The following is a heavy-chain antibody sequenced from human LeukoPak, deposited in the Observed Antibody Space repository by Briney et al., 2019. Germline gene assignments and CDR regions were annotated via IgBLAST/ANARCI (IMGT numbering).Heavy chain of an antibody. CDR2: ISSNGGST. Sequence: GSLRLSCAASGFTFSDYAMHWVRQAPGKGLEYVSRISSNGGSTYYANSVKGRFTISRDNPKNTLFLQMGSLRAEDMAVYYCAREECSGGSCYFHYWGQGTLVTVSS. CDR1: GFTFSDYA. D-gene: IGHD2-15*01. V-gene: IGHV3-64*01. J-gene: IGHJ4*02. CDR3: AREECSGGSCYFHY.